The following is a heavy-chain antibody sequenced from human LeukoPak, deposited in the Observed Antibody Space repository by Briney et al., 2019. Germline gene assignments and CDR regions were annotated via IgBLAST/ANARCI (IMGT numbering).Heavy chain of an antibody. J-gene: IGHJ4*02. Sequence: PGGSLRLSCAASGFTFSIYWMHWVRQAPGKGLMWVSRINSYGNTTGHADSVKGRFTISRDNAKNTLYLQMNSLRAEDTAVYYCARGTSAVDGMFAFVDNWGQGALVTVSS. CDR3: ARGTSAVDGMFAFVDN. D-gene: IGHD3-10*02. CDR1: GFTFSIYW. CDR2: INSYGNTT. V-gene: IGHV3-74*01.